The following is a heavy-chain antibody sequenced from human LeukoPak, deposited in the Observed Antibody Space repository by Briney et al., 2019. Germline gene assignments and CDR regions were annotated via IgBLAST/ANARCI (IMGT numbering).Heavy chain of an antibody. CDR3: ARDHSASRFDP. D-gene: IGHD2-2*01. Sequence: SETLSLTCTVSGGSISDYWAWIRQPPGRGLEGIGTVYFRGTTYYSPSLRSRVTISIDTSRNQFSLKLNSVTAADTAVYYCARDHSASRFDPWGQGTLVTVSS. CDR2: VYFRGTT. CDR1: GGSISDY. V-gene: IGHV4-39*07. J-gene: IGHJ5*02.